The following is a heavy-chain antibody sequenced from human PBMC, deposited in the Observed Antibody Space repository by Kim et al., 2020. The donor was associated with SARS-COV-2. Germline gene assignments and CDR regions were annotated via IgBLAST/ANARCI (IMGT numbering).Heavy chain of an antibody. CDR2: INPNSGGT. CDR3: ASGPRRSRAAGLFDY. J-gene: IGHJ4*02. D-gene: IGHD6-13*01. V-gene: IGHV1-2*02. Sequence: ASMKVSCKASGYTFTGYYMHWVRQAPGQGLEWMGWINPNSGGTNYAQKFQGRVTMTRDTSISTAYMELSRLRSDDTAVYYCASGPRRSRAAGLFDYWGQGTLVTVSS. CDR1: GYTFTGYY.